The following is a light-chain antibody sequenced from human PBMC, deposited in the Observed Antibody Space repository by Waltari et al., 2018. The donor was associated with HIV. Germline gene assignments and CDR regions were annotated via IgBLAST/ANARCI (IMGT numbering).Light chain of an antibody. J-gene: IGLJ2*01. CDR3: QAWDSSTVV. CDR1: KLGDKY. CDR2: QSS. Sequence: SYELTQPPSVSVSPGQTASITCSGDKLGDKYACWYQQKPGQSPVRGNVQSSKRASGIPGRFPGSNSGNTANLTISGNQAKDEADYYCQAWDSSTVVFGGGTKLTVL. V-gene: IGLV3-1*01.